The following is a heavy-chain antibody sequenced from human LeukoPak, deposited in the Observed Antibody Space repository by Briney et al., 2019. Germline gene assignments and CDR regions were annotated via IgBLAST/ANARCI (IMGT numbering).Heavy chain of an antibody. Sequence: SETLSLTCTVSGGSISSYYWSWIRQPAGKGLEWIGRIYTSGSTNYNPSLKSRVTMSVDTSRNQFSLKLSSVTAADTAVYYCARDIRRIGVGAKGEYFQHWGQGTLVTVSS. V-gene: IGHV4-4*07. CDR1: GGSISSYY. J-gene: IGHJ1*01. D-gene: IGHD1-26*01. CDR2: IYTSGST. CDR3: ARDIRRIGVGAKGEYFQH.